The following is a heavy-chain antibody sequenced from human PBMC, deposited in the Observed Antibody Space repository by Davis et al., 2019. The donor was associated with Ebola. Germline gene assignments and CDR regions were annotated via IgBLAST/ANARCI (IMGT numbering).Heavy chain of an antibody. V-gene: IGHV3-30-3*01. CDR2: ISYDGSNK. CDR3: ARANSGYSYGYHFDY. D-gene: IGHD5-18*01. J-gene: IGHJ4*02. CDR1: GFTFSSYA. Sequence: GGSLRLSCAASGFTFSSYAMHWVRQAPGKGLEWVAVISYDGSNKYYADSVKGRFTISRDNSKNTLYLQMNSLRAEDTAVYYCARANSGYSYGYHFDYWGQGTLVTVSS.